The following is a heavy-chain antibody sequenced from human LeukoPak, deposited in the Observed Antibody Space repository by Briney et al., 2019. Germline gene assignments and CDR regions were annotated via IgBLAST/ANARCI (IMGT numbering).Heavy chain of an antibody. D-gene: IGHD3-22*01. Sequence: GGSLRLSCAASGFTFDDYAMHWVRQAPGKGLEWVSLISGDGGSTYYADSVKGRFTISRDNSKNSLYLQMNSLRTEDTALYYCAKDMYYYDSSAFDYWGQGTLVPVSS. CDR2: ISGDGGST. V-gene: IGHV3-43*02. CDR1: GFTFDDYA. CDR3: AKDMYYYDSSAFDY. J-gene: IGHJ4*02.